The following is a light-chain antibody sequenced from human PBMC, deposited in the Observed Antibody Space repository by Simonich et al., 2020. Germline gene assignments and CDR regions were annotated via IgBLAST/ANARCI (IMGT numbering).Light chain of an antibody. J-gene: IGLJ3*02. CDR3: LLYYGGAQPWV. CDR1: TGAVTSGYY. Sequence: QTVVTQEPSLTVSPGGTVTLTCASSTGAVTSGYYPNWFQQKPGQAPRALIYSTSNQPSGTPARFSGALLGGKAALTLSGVQPEDEAEYYCLLYYGGAQPWVFGGGTKLTVL. CDR2: STS. V-gene: IGLV7-43*01.